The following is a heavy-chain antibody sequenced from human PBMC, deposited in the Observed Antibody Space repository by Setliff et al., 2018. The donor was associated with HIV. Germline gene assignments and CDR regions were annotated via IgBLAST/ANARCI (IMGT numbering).Heavy chain of an antibody. D-gene: IGHD1-20*01. CDR2: INEDGNKK. Sequence: PGGSLRLSCATSRFSFSTFWMTWVRQAPGKGLEWIANINEDGNKKYHAASVKGRFTIFRDNAKNSLYLQMNSLKTEDTAVYYCSTIITGNVGFWGQGTLVTVSS. CDR1: RFSFSTFW. V-gene: IGHV3-7*03. CDR3: STIITGNVGF. J-gene: IGHJ4*02.